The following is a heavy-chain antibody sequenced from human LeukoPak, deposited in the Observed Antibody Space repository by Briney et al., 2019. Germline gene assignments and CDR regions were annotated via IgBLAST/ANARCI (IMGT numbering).Heavy chain of an antibody. Sequence: SVKVSCKASGGTFSSYAISWVRQAPGQGLEWMGGIIPIFGTANYAQELQGRVTITTDESTSTAYMELSSLRSEDTAVYYCARSLTTVTGDYMDVWGKGTTVTVSS. D-gene: IGHD4-11*01. CDR1: GGTFSSYA. CDR2: IIPIFGTA. CDR3: ARSLTTVTGDYMDV. J-gene: IGHJ6*03. V-gene: IGHV1-69*05.